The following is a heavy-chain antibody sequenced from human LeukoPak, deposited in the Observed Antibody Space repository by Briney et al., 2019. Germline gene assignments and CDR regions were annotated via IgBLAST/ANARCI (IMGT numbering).Heavy chain of an antibody. V-gene: IGHV1-18*01. J-gene: IGHJ4*02. CDR3: ARVVDVNSYGLFDY. CDR2: ISAHNGNI. Sequence: GASVKVSCKASGYTFTSYGISWVRQAPGQGLEWMGWISAHNGNINYAQKLQGRVTITRDTSASTAYMELSSLRSEDTAVYYCARVVDVNSYGLFDYWGQGTLVTVSS. D-gene: IGHD5-18*01. CDR1: GYTFTSYG.